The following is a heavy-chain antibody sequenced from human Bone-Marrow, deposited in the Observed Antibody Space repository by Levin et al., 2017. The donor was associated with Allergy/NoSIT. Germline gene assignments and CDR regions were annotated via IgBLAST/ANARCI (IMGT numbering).Heavy chain of an antibody. J-gene: IGHJ4*02. CDR3: ARESVYSGSGSWTDC. V-gene: IGHV4-31*02. CDR2: IYYPGNT. D-gene: IGHD3-10*01. Sequence: SETLSLTCTVSGESVSSSGFYWTWIRQYPGKGLEWIGHIYYPGNTSYNPSLKSRVSISEDRSKNQFSLKLDSVTAADTAVYYCARESVYSGSGSWTDCWGQGTLVTVSS. CDR1: GESVSSSGFY.